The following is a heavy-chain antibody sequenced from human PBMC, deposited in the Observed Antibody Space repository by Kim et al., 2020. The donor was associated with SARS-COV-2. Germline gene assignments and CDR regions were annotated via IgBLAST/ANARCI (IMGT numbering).Heavy chain of an antibody. CDR2: IYYSGST. V-gene: IGHV4-59*13. Sequence: SETLSLTCTVSGGSISSYYWSWIRQPPGKGLEWIGYIYYSGSTNYNPSLKSRVTISVDTSKNQFSLKLSSVTVADTAVYYCARDPWRGGMDVWGQGTTVTVSS. CDR1: GGSISSYY. CDR3: ARDPWRGGMDV. J-gene: IGHJ6*02.